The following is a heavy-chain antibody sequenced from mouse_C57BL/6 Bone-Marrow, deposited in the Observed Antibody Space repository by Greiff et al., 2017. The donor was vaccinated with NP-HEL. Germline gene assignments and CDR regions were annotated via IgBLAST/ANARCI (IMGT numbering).Heavy chain of an antibody. Sequence: EVQLQQSGPELVKPGASVKISCKASGYTFTDYYMNWVKQSHGKSLEWIGDINPNNGGTSYNQKFKGKATLTVDKSSSTAYMELRSLTSEDSAVYYCARSSMIKDAWFAYWGQGTLVTVSA. CDR3: ARSSMIKDAWFAY. V-gene: IGHV1-26*01. CDR2: INPNNGGT. D-gene: IGHD2-4*01. CDR1: GYTFTDYY. J-gene: IGHJ3*01.